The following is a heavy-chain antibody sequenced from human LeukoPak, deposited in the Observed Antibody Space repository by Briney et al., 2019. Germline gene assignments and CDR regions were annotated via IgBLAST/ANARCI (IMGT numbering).Heavy chain of an antibody. D-gene: IGHD6-13*01. CDR1: GYTLTELS. CDR2: MNPNSGNT. V-gene: IGHV1-8*01. CDR3: ARGNRQLVNGY. Sequence: ASVKVSCKVSGYTLTELSMHWVRQAPGQGLEWMGWMNPNSGNTGYAQKFQGRVTMTRNTSISTAYMELSSLRSGDTAVYYCARGNRQLVNGYWGQGTLVTVSS. J-gene: IGHJ4*02.